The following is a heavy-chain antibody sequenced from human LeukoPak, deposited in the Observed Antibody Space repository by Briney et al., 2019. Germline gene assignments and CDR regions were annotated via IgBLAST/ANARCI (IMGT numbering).Heavy chain of an antibody. V-gene: IGHV4-34*01. Sequence: MASETLSLTCAVYGGSFSGYYWSWIRQPPGKGLEWIGEINHSGSTNYNLSLKSRVTISVDTSKNQFSLKLSSVTAADTAVYYCARAGTYYYDSSGPWGQGTLVTVSS. D-gene: IGHD3-22*01. CDR2: INHSGST. J-gene: IGHJ5*02. CDR1: GGSFSGYY. CDR3: ARAGTYYYDSSGP.